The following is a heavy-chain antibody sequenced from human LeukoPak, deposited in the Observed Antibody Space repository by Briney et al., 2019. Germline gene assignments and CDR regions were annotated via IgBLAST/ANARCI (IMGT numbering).Heavy chain of an antibody. CDR1: GFTFNNYG. Sequence: GGSLRLSCAASGFTFNNYGMHWVRQAPGKGLEWVAVISFDGSNKYYADSVKGRFTIFRDNSKNTLYLQMNSLRAEDTALYYCANSWTVYFRGVNYWGQGTLVTVSS. V-gene: IGHV3-30*18. J-gene: IGHJ4*02. CDR2: ISFDGSNK. CDR3: ANSWTVYFRGVNY. D-gene: IGHD3/OR15-3a*01.